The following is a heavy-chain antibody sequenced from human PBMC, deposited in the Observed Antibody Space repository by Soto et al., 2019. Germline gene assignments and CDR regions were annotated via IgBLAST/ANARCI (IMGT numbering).Heavy chain of an antibody. Sequence: QVQLVQSGAEVKKPGASVKVSCKASGYTFTNYDINWVRQATGQGLEWMGWTNPKSGNTGYAQHFQGRLTMTRSTSISTAYMELSSLRSEDTAVYYCVRVYGEIDYWGQGTLVTVSS. V-gene: IGHV1-8*01. CDR2: TNPKSGNT. D-gene: IGHD4-17*01. J-gene: IGHJ4*02. CDR3: VRVYGEIDY. CDR1: GYTFTNYD.